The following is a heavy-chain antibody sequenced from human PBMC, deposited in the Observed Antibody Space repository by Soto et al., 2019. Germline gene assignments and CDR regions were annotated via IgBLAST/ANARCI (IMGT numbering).Heavy chain of an antibody. D-gene: IGHD3-16*01. Sequence: QVQLVQSGAEVKKPGASVKVSCKASGYPFTSYYVHWVRQATGQGLEWMGFINPSSGSTSYAQKFQGRVTMTRDTSTSTVYMEVSSLRSEDTAVYYCAREMYTTRGSPFDDWGQRTLVTVSS. CDR2: INPSSGST. CDR1: GYPFTSYY. CDR3: AREMYTTRGSPFDD. J-gene: IGHJ4*02. V-gene: IGHV1-46*01.